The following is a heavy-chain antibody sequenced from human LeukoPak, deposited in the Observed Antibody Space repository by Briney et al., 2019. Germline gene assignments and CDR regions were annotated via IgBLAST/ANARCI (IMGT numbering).Heavy chain of an antibody. CDR1: GYSISSGYY. D-gene: IGHD4-17*01. CDR3: ASYGPTVWGHLFDY. Sequence: SETLSLTCTVSGYSISSGYYWGWIRPPPGKGLEWIGSIYHSGSTYYNPSLKSRVTISIDTSKTQFSLKLSSVTAADTAVYYCASYGPTVWGHLFDYWGQGTLVTVSS. V-gene: IGHV4-38-2*02. J-gene: IGHJ4*02. CDR2: IYHSGST.